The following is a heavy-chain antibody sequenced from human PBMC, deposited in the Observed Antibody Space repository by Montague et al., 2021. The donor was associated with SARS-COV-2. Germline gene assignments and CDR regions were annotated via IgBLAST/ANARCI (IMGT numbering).Heavy chain of an antibody. J-gene: IGHJ6*02. CDR3: AMDRLSMVATGPYYYYFGLDV. D-gene: IGHD4/OR15-4a*01. CDR2: ITSSDSTT. CDR1: GFSISSYD. V-gene: IGHV3-48*03. Sequence: SLRLSCAASGFSISSYDLNWVRQAPGKGLEWISGITSSDSTTYYADSVKGRFTISRDNAENSVSLQMNSLRVDDTAVYYCAMDRLSMVATGPYYYYFGLDVWGQGTTVAVSS.